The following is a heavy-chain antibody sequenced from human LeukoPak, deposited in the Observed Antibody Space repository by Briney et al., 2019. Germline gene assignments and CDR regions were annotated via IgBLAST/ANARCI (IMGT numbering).Heavy chain of an antibody. CDR2: ISAYNGNT. CDR3: ARGYDFWSGYIWFDP. CDR1: GYTFTSYG. V-gene: IGHV1-18*01. D-gene: IGHD3-3*01. J-gene: IGHJ5*02. Sequence: ASVKVFCKASGYTFTSYGISWVRQAPGQGLEWMGWISAYNGNTNYAQKLQGRVTMTTDTSTSTAYMELRSLRSDDTAVYYCARGYDFWSGYIWFDPWGQGTLVTVSS.